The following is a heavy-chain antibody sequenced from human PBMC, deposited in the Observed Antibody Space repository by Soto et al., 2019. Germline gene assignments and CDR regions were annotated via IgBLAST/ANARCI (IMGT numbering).Heavy chain of an antibody. CDR3: ARGGRGGSGSPASYYYSGLDV. CDR1: GVTFSSYA. V-gene: IGHV3-23*01. D-gene: IGHD3-10*01. CDR2: VSAGGDMT. J-gene: IGHJ6*02. Sequence: DVQLLESGGDLVQPGGSLRLSCAASGVTFSSYAMSWVRQAPGKGLEWVSSVSAGGDMTYYSDSVKGRFTISRDNSNNALFLQMNSLRADDTALYYCARGGRGGSGSPASYYYSGLDVWGQGTKVTVSS.